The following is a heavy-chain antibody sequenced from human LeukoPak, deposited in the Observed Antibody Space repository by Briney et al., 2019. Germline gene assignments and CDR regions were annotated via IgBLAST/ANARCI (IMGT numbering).Heavy chain of an antibody. CDR1: GGSFSGYY. CDR3: ASVSGYEPSDAFDI. V-gene: IGHV4-34*01. J-gene: IGHJ3*02. Sequence: SETLSLTCAVYGGSFSGYYWSWIRQPPGKGLEWVGEINHSGSTNYNPSLKSRVTISVDTSKNQFSLKLSSVTAADTAVYYCASVSGYEPSDAFDIWGQGTMVTVSS. CDR2: INHSGST. D-gene: IGHD5-12*01.